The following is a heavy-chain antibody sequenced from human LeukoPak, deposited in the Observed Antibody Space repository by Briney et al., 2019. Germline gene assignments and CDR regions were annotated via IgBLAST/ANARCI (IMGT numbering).Heavy chain of an antibody. CDR3: TRVIVAVPGYFDYFDF. D-gene: IGHD6-19*01. CDR1: GFSVRDFW. CDR2: INEDGSNK. V-gene: IGHV3-7*01. Sequence: GGSLRLSCAASGFSVRDFWMAWVRQAPGKGLEWVANINEDGSNKWHLGSVKGRFTVSRDNARNSLYLQMNSLRVEDTAVYYCTRVIVAVPGYFDYFDFWGQGVLVTVSS. J-gene: IGHJ4*02.